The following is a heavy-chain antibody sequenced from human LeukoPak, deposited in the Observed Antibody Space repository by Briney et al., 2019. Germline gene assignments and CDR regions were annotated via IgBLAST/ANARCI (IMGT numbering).Heavy chain of an antibody. CDR1: GFTFSDYY. CDR3: ARGLPATLLDY. Sequence: PGGSLRLSCAASGFTFSDYYMSWIRQAPGKGLEWVSYISSSGSTIYYADSVKGRFTISRDNAKNSLYLQMNSLRAEDTATYCARGLPATLLDYWGQGTLVTVSS. V-gene: IGHV3-11*01. D-gene: IGHD2-2*01. CDR2: ISSSGSTI. J-gene: IGHJ4*02.